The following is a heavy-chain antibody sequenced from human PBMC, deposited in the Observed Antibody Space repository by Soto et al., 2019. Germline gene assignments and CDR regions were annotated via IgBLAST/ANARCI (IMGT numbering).Heavy chain of an antibody. CDR1: GFTFISYW. Sequence: EVQLVESGGGLVQPGGSLRLSCAASGFTFISYWMTWVRQAPGKGLEWVANIKQDGSEKYYVDSVKGRFTISRDNAKNSLYLQMNSLRAEDTAVYYCARDSAGGSYRYWVQGTLVTVSS. D-gene: IGHD1-26*01. CDR3: ARDSAGGSYRY. V-gene: IGHV3-7*01. J-gene: IGHJ4*02. CDR2: IKQDGSEK.